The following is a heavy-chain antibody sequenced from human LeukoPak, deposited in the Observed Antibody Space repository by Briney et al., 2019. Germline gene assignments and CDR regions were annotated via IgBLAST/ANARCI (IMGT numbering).Heavy chain of an antibody. Sequence: ASVKVSCKASGYTLSTYYIHWVRQAPGQGLEWMGIINPTGGSTSYEQKFQGRVTMTRDTSTSTVYMELSSLRSDDTAVYYCARDYDFWSGYSVWGQGTLVTVSS. CDR1: GYTLSTYY. V-gene: IGHV1-46*01. D-gene: IGHD3-3*01. CDR3: ARDYDFWSGYSV. CDR2: INPTGGST. J-gene: IGHJ4*02.